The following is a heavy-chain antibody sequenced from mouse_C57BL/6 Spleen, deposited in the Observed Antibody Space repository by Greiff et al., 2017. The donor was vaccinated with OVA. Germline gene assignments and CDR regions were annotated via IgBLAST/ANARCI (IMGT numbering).Heavy chain of an antibody. CDR2: IDPSDSET. V-gene: IGHV1-52*01. D-gene: IGHD1-1*01. CDR1: GYTFTSYW. J-gene: IGHJ4*01. CDR3: AREIYYGSSSYAMDY. Sequence: QVHVKQSGAELVRPGSSVKLSCKASGYTFTSYWMHWVKQRPIQGLEWIGNIDPSDSETHYNQKFKDKATLTVDKSSSTAYMQLSSLTSEDSAVYYCAREIYYGSSSYAMDYWGQGTSVTVSS.